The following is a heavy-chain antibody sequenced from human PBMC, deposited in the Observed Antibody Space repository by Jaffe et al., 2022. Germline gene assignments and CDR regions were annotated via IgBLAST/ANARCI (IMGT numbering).Heavy chain of an antibody. V-gene: IGHV1-69*01. Sequence: QVQLVQSGAEVKKPGSSVKVSCKASGGTFSSYAISWVRQAPGQGLEWMGGIIPIFGTANYAQKFQGRVTITADESTSTAYMELSSLRSEDTAVYYCARFGSPITMVQGNWFDPWGQGTLVTVSS. J-gene: IGHJ5*02. D-gene: IGHD3-10*01. CDR1: GGTFSSYA. CDR3: ARFGSPITMVQGNWFDP. CDR2: IIPIFGTA.